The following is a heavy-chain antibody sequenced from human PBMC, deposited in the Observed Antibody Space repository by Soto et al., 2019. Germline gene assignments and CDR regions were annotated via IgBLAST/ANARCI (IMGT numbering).Heavy chain of an antibody. CDR3: AKVPGSILDYYYYGMDV. J-gene: IGHJ6*02. CDR1: GFTFSSYA. Sequence: GGSLRLSCAASGFTFSSYAMSWVRQAPGKGLEWVSAISGSGGSTYYADSVKGRFTISRDNSKNTLYLQMNSLRAEDTAVYYCAKVPGSILDYYYYGMDVWGQGTTVTVSS. V-gene: IGHV3-23*01. D-gene: IGHD3-10*01. CDR2: ISGSGGST.